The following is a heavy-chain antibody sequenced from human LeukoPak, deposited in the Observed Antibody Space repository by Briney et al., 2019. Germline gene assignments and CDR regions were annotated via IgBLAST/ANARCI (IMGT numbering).Heavy chain of an antibody. J-gene: IGHJ4*02. V-gene: IGHV3-21*01. Sequence: PGGSLRLSCAASGFTFSSYAMNWVRQAPGKGLEWVSSISSSSSYIYYADSVKGRFTISRDNAKNSLYLQMNSLRAEDTAVYYCARDGRGIAAAGFYFDYWGQGTLVTVSS. CDR3: ARDGRGIAAAGFYFDY. CDR1: GFTFSSYA. D-gene: IGHD6-13*01. CDR2: ISSSSSYI.